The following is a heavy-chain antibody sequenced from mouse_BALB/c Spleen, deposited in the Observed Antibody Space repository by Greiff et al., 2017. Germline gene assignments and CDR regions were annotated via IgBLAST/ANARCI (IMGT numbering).Heavy chain of an antibody. D-gene: IGHD1-1*01. CDR3: ARGYYYGSSYGFAY. CDR1: GFTFSDYY. J-gene: IGHJ3*01. V-gene: IGHV5-4*02. Sequence: EVQRVESGGGLVKPGGSLKLSCAASGFTFSDYYMYWVRQTPEKRLEWVATISDGGSYTYYPDSVKGRFTISRDNAKNNLYLQMSSLKSEDTAMYYCARGYYYGSSYGFAYWGQGTLVTVSA. CDR2: ISDGGSYT.